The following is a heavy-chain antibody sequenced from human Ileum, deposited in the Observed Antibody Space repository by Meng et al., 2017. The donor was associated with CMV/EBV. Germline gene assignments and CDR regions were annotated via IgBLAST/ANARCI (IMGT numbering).Heavy chain of an antibody. D-gene: IGHD1-26*01. J-gene: IGHJ4*02. CDR1: SDSLSTYS. V-gene: IGHV4-4*07. CDR3: ATTYSDGDWNFDY. Sequence: QGQRKESGPGLAKPSETLSLTCTVSSDSLSTYSWHWIRQPAGKGLEGIGRLYTTGTIKYNPSLMSRLTMSLDTSKSQFSLNLRSLTAADTAVYYCATTYSDGDWNFDYWGQGTLVTVSS. CDR2: LYTTGTI.